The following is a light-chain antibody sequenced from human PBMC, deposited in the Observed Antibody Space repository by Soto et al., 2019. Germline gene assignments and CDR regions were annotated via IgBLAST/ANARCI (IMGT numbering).Light chain of an antibody. CDR3: QQANSFPLT. J-gene: IGKJ4*01. CDR1: QTISSW. V-gene: IGKV1-12*01. Sequence: DIQITQSPSTMSGSVGDRVTITCRASQTISSWLAWYQQKPGKAPNLLIYAASSLHSGVPSRFSGSGSGTDFTLTISSLQPEDFATYYCQQANSFPLTFGGGTKVDIK. CDR2: AAS.